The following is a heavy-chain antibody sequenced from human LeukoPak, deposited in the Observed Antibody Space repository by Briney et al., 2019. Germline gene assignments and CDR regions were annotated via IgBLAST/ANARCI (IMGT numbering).Heavy chain of an antibody. CDR3: ARRAVSVDY. V-gene: IGHV4-39*01. CDR2: IYYSGST. D-gene: IGHD2-8*01. J-gene: IGHJ4*02. Sequence: WVRQAPGKGLEWIGSIYYSGSTYYNPSLKSRVTISVDTSKNQFSLKLSSVTAADTAVYYCARRAVSVDYWGQGTLVTVSS.